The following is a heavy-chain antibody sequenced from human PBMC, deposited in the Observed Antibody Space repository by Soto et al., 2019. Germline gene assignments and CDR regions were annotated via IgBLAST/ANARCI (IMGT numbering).Heavy chain of an antibody. CDR1: GFTFSSYA. CDR3: SKAAGWFGEFDY. Sequence: EVQLLESGGGLVQPGGSLRLSCAASGFTFSSYAMSWVRQAPGKGLEWVSAISGSGGSTYYADSVKGRFTISRDNSKNTMYLQMNSLRAEDTAVYYCSKAAGWFGEFDYWGQGTLVTVSS. J-gene: IGHJ4*02. V-gene: IGHV3-23*01. D-gene: IGHD3-10*01. CDR2: ISGSGGST.